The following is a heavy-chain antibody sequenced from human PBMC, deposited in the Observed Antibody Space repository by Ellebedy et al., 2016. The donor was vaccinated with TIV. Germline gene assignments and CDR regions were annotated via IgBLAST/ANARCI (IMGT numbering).Heavy chain of an antibody. CDR2: ISSSGSTI. CDR3: ARESGYGDYTFDY. V-gene: IGHV3-11*01. J-gene: IGHJ4*02. CDR1: GFTFSDYY. Sequence: PGGSLRLSCAASGFTFSDYYMSWIRRAPGKGLEWVSYISSSGSTIYYADPVKGRFTISRDNAKNSLYLQMNSLRAEDTAVYYCARESGYGDYTFDYWGQGTLVTVSS. D-gene: IGHD4-17*01.